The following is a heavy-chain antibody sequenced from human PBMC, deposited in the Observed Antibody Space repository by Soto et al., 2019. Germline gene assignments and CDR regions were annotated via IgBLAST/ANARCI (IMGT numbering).Heavy chain of an antibody. CDR3: ARVGDIVVVPAATRGWFDP. J-gene: IGHJ5*02. CDR1: GDSVSSNSAA. V-gene: IGHV6-1*01. CDR2: TYYRSKWYN. D-gene: IGHD2-2*01. Sequence: PSQTLSLPCAISGDSVSSNSAAWNWIRQSPSRGLEWLGRTYYRSKWYNDYAVSVKSRITINPDTSKNQFSLQLNSVTPEDTAVYYCARVGDIVVVPAATRGWFDPWGQGTLVTVSS.